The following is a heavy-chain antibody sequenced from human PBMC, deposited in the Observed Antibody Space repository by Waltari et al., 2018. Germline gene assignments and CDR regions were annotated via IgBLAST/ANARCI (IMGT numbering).Heavy chain of an antibody. D-gene: IGHD2-21*02. J-gene: IGHJ4*02. V-gene: IGHV3-74*01. CDR2: ITGDGSGA. Sequence: EVQLVESGGGLVPPGGSLRLSCEASGFPLSCYWMHWVRQAPGEGLVWVARITGDGSGATYGDSVKGRFTISRDNAKNTLFLQMNSLRDEDTAVYYCARYVVVTAGDYWGQGTLVTVSS. CDR1: GFPLSCYW. CDR3: ARYVVVTAGDY.